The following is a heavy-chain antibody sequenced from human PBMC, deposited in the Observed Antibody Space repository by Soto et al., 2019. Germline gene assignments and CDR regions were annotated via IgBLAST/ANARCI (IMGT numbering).Heavy chain of an antibody. D-gene: IGHD3-3*01. V-gene: IGHV4-34*01. CDR2: INHSGST. J-gene: IGHJ5*02. CDR1: GGSFSGYY. CDR3: ARGRYYDFWSGPRLNRNWFDP. Sequence: SETLSLTCAVYGGSFSGYYWSWLRQPPGKGLEWIGEINHSGSTNYNPSLKSRVTISVDTSKNQFSLKLSSVTAADTAVYYCARGRYYDFWSGPRLNRNWFDPWGQGTLVTVSS.